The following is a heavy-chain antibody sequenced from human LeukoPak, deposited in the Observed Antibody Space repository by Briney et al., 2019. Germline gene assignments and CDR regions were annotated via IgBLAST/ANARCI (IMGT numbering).Heavy chain of an antibody. Sequence: GESLKISCKGSGYSFTSYWIGWVRQMPGKGLEWMGIIYPGDSDTRYSPSFQGQVTISADKSISTAYLQWSSLKASDTAMYYCARHGGVDYGGNSAFDYWGQGTLVTVSS. J-gene: IGHJ4*02. V-gene: IGHV5-51*01. D-gene: IGHD4-23*01. CDR2: IYPGDSDT. CDR3: ARHGGVDYGGNSAFDY. CDR1: GYSFTSYW.